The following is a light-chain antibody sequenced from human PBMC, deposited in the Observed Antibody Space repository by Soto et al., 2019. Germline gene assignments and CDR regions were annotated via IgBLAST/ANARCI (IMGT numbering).Light chain of an antibody. CDR1: RTIITW. Sequence: DIQMTQSPSTLSASVGDRVTITCRASRTIITWLAWYQQKPGKAPRLLIYDASSLESGVPSRFSGSGSGTEFILTISGVQPGDFAAYHCQHYYGRSWTFGQGTKVEIE. CDR3: QHYYGRSWT. CDR2: DAS. J-gene: IGKJ1*01. V-gene: IGKV1-5*01.